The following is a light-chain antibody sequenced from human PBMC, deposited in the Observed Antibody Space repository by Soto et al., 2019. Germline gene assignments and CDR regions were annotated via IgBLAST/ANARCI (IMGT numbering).Light chain of an antibody. CDR2: GAS. V-gene: IGKV3-20*01. Sequence: EIVLTQSPGTLSLSPGERATLSCRASQSVSNNYLAWYQQKPGQAPRLLIYGASNRVTGIPDRFSGSGSGTDFTLTISRLEPEDFAVYYCQQYGSSGTFGQGTKVDIK. CDR3: QQYGSSGT. J-gene: IGKJ1*01. CDR1: QSVSNNY.